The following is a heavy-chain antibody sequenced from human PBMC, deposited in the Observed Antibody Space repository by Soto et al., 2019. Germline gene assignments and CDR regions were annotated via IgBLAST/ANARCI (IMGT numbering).Heavy chain of an antibody. J-gene: IGHJ5*02. D-gene: IGHD3-10*01. V-gene: IGHV3-23*01. CDR2: ISGSGGST. Sequence: PGGSLRLTCAASGFTFSSYAMSWVRQAPGKGLEWVSAISGSGGSTYYADSVKGRFTISRDNSKNTLYLQMNSLRAEDTAVYYCAKGILQYGSGSYYKAAGFDPWGQGTLVTVSS. CDR3: AKGILQYGSGSYYKAAGFDP. CDR1: GFTFSSYA.